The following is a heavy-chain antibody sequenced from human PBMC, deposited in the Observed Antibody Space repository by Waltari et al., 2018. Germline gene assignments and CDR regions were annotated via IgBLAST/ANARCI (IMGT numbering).Heavy chain of an antibody. J-gene: IGHJ4*02. CDR1: GFTFSSYA. D-gene: IGHD6-13*01. CDR3: AKVGYSSSPRPCYFDY. Sequence: EVQLLESGGGLVQPGGSLRLSCAASGFTFSSYAMSWVRQAPGKGLEWVSALSGSGGSTYYADSVKGRFTISRDNSKNTLYLQMNSLRAEDTAVYYCAKVGYSSSPRPCYFDYWGQGTLVTVSS. CDR2: LSGSGGST. V-gene: IGHV3-23*01.